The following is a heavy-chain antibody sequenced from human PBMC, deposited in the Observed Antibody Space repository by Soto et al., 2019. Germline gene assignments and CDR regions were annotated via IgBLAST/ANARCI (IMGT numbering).Heavy chain of an antibody. V-gene: IGHV4-59*01. Sequence: SETLSLTCTVSGASISSSYWSWIRQSPERGLEWIAYVYHTGATNYNPSLKSRVTISLDTSKGQFSLNLTSLTTADTAVYFCARGGNRYSNVASGVGGFDYWGQGSPVTVYS. J-gene: IGHJ4*02. CDR3: ARGGNRYSNVASGVGGFDY. CDR2: VYHTGAT. CDR1: GASISSSY. D-gene: IGHD5-12*01.